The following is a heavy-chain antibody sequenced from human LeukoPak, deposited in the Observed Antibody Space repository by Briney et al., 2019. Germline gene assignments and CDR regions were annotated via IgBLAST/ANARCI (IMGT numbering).Heavy chain of an antibody. CDR3: AKAIDILTGTQFDY. CDR1: GGSISSYY. D-gene: IGHD3-9*01. Sequence: PSETLSLTCTVSGGSISSYYWSWIRQPAGKGLEWIGRIYTSGSTNYNPSLKSRVTMSVDTSKNQFSLKLSSVTAADTAVYYCAKAIDILTGTQFDYWGQGTLVTVSS. V-gene: IGHV4-4*07. J-gene: IGHJ4*02. CDR2: IYTSGST.